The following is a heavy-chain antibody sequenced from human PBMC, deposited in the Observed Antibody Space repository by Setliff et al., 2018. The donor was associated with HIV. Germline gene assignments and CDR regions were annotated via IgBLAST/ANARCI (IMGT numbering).Heavy chain of an antibody. Sequence: GGSLRLSCAASGFTFSNYAMGWVRQGPGKGLEWVADIKQDGSKAYYVDSVKGRFTISRDSAKTSLSLQMNSLTAEDTAVYYCARDPGNGAVDYWGQGTLVTVSS. CDR1: GFTFSNYA. CDR2: IKQDGSKA. J-gene: IGHJ4*02. V-gene: IGHV3-7*01. CDR3: ARDPGNGAVDY.